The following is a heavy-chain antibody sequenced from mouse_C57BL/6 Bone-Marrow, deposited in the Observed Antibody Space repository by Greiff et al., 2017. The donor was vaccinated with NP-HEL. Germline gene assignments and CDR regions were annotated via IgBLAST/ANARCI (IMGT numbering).Heavy chain of an antibody. CDR2: ILPGSGST. CDR1: GYTFTGYW. V-gene: IGHV1-9*01. D-gene: IGHD1-1*01. Sequence: VQLQQSGAELMKPGASVKLSCKATGYTFTGYWIEWVKQRPGHGLEWIGEILPGSGSTNYNEKLKGKATFTADTSSNTAYMQLSSLTTEDSAIYYCARREYYYGSSYWFAYWGQGTLVTVSA. J-gene: IGHJ3*01. CDR3: ARREYYYGSSYWFAY.